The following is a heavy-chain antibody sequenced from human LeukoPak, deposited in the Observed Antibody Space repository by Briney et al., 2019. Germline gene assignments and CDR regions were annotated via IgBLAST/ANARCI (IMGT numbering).Heavy chain of an antibody. CDR2: ISGSSGSI. CDR3: AKSDWNDVLGWFDP. D-gene: IGHD1-1*01. CDR1: GFTFSSYW. J-gene: IGHJ5*02. V-gene: IGHV3-23*01. Sequence: GGSLRLSRAASGFTFSSYWMSWVRQAPGKGLEWVSGISGSSGSIYYADSVKGRFTISRDNSKNTLYVQMNSLRAEDTAIYYCAKSDWNDVLGWFDPWGQGTLVTVSS.